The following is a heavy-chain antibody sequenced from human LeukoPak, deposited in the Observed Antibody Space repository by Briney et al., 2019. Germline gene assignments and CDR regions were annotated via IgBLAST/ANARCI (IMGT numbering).Heavy chain of an antibody. V-gene: IGHV4-39*01. D-gene: IGHD1-26*01. CDR3: ARLGSGSYYGANWFDP. CDR2: IYYTGGT. J-gene: IGHJ5*02. Sequence: SETLSLTCSVSGGSITSSSYYWAWIRQPPEKGLEWIGSIYYTGGTYYSPSLKSRVTISVDTSKNQFSLKLSSVTAADTAVYYCARLGSGSYYGANWFDPWGQGTLVTVSS. CDR1: GGSITSSSYY.